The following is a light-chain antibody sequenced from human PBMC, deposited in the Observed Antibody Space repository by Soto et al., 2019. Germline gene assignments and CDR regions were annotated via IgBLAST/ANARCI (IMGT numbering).Light chain of an antibody. CDR1: QTLVDRDGNTY. Sequence: DVVVTQSPLSLPVTLGQPASISCRSTQTLVDRDGNTYLHWFHQRPGQSPRRLIYKVSNRDSGVPDRFSGSGSGTDFTLKISRVEAEDVGVYFCMQDTPWPPTFGQGTTVEI. J-gene: IGKJ1*01. V-gene: IGKV2-30*01. CDR3: MQDTPWPPT. CDR2: KVS.